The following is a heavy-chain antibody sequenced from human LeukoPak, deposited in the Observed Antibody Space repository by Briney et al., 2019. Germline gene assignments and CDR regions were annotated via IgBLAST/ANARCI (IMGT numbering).Heavy chain of an antibody. J-gene: IGHJ5*02. V-gene: IGHV4-39*07. CDR2: IYYTGNT. CDR3: ARARPRSGWLSNWFDP. CDR1: GVSISSSNSY. D-gene: IGHD6-19*01. Sequence: PSETLSLTCTVSGVSISSSNSYWGWIRQPPGKGLEWIGSIYYTGNTYYNASLKSRVTISVDTSKNQFSLKLSSVTAADTAVYYCARARPRSGWLSNWFDPWGQGTLVTVSS.